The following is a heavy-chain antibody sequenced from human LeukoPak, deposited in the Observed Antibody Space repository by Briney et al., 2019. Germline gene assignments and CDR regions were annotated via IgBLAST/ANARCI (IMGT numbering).Heavy chain of an antibody. Sequence: ASVKVSCKASGYTFTSYGISWVRQAPGQGLEWMGWISAYNGNTNYAQKLRGRVTMTTDTSTSTAYMELSSLRSEDTAVYYCALENFLAAFDIWGQGTIVTVSS. V-gene: IGHV1-18*01. CDR2: ISAYNGNT. CDR3: ALENFLAAFDI. J-gene: IGHJ3*02. CDR1: GYTFTSYG.